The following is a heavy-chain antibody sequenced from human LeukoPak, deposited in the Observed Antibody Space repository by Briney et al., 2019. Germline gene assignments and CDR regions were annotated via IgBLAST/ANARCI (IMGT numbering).Heavy chain of an antibody. Sequence: GRSLRLSCAASGFIFSSYSMNWVRQAPGKGLEWVSSISATGNYIYYADSVKGRFTISRDNAKNSLYLQMNSLRAEDTAVYYCARDRSGYTFDDWGQGTLVTVSS. J-gene: IGHJ4*02. CDR3: ARDRSGYTFDD. CDR1: GFIFSSYS. CDR2: ISATGNYI. V-gene: IGHV3-21*01. D-gene: IGHD5-18*01.